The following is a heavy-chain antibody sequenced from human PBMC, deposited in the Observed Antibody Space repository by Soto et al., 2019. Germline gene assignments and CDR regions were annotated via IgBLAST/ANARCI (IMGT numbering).Heavy chain of an antibody. D-gene: IGHD1-26*01. CDR2: IKEDGSEE. CDR1: GFTFSSNW. CDR3: LPGVCGRYVAEYLKH. J-gene: IGHJ1*01. V-gene: IGHV3-7*01. Sequence: GGSLRLSCAASGFTFSSNWMSWVRQAPGKGLEWVANIKEDGSEEYYVDSVKGRFTISRDNAKKSLYLQMNSLRAEDTAVYYCLPGVCGRYVAEYLKHWGQGTLVTVSS.